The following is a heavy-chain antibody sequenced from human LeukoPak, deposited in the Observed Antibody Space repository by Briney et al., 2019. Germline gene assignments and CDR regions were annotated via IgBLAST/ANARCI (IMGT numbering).Heavy chain of an antibody. J-gene: IGHJ4*02. CDR1: GFTFSSYA. CDR3: ARDSSSQPGYFDY. V-gene: IGHV3-23*01. Sequence: GGSLRLSCVTSGFTFSSYAMTWVRQPPGKGLEWVAAISASGDKTYYADSVKGRFIISRDNSKNSLYLQMNSLRAEDTAVYYCARDSSSQPGYFDYWGQGTLVTVSS. CDR2: ISASGDKT. D-gene: IGHD6-13*01.